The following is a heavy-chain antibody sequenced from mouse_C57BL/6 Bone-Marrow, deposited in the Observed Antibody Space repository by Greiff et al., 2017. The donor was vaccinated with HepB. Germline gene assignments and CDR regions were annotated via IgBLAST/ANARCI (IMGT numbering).Heavy chain of an antibody. V-gene: IGHV1-15*01. Sequence: QLQQSGAELVRPGASVTLSCKASGYTFTDYEMHWVKQTPVHGLEWIGAIDPETGGTAYNQKFKGKAILTADKSSSTAYMELRSLTSEDSAVYYCTDYYGSSPPFAYWGQGTLVTVSA. CDR2: IDPETGGT. J-gene: IGHJ3*01. CDR1: GYTFTDYE. D-gene: IGHD1-1*01. CDR3: TDYYGSSPPFAY.